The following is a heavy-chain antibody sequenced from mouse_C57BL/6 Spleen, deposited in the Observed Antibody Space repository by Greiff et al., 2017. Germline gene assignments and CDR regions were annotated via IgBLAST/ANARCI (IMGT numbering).Heavy chain of an antibody. CDR2: ISDGGSYT. V-gene: IGHV5-4*01. J-gene: IGHJ3*01. CDR3: ARDRPLAY. Sequence: EVQVVESGGGLVKPGGSLKLSCAASGFTFSSYAMSWVRQTPEKRLEWVATISDGGSYTYYPDTVKGRFTISRDNAKNNLYLQMSHLKSEDTAMYYCARDRPLAYWGQGTLVTVSA. CDR1: GFTFSSYA.